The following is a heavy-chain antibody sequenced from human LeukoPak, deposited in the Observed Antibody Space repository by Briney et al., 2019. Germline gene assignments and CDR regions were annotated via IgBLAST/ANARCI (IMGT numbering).Heavy chain of an antibody. J-gene: IGHJ4*02. CDR3: ARLSTRLLDH. CDR2: IYPGDSDT. D-gene: IGHD3-3*01. Sequence: GESLKISCKASGYSFTNYWIDWVRQRPGKGLEWMGTIYPGDSDTRYSPSFQGQVTISADKSISTANLQWSSLKASDTAMYYCARLSTRLLDHWGQGTRVTVSS. V-gene: IGHV5-51*01. CDR1: GYSFTNYW.